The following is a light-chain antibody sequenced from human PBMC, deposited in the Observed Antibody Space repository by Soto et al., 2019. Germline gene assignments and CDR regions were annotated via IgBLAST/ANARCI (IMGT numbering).Light chain of an antibody. Sequence: QSALTQPASVSGSPGQSITISCTGTDSDVGGYPYVSWYQQHPGKAPKLIIYEVSNRPSGVSNRFSGSKSGNTASLTISGLQSEDEADYYCSSYSVTSALELSGGGTKLTVL. CDR3: SSYSVTSALEL. J-gene: IGLJ2*01. V-gene: IGLV2-14*03. CDR2: EVS. CDR1: DSDVGGYPY.